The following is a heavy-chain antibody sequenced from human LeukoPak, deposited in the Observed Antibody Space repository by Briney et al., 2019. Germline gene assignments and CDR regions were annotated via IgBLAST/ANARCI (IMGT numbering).Heavy chain of an antibody. D-gene: IGHD1-26*01. J-gene: IGHJ4*02. V-gene: IGHV3-43D*03. CDR3: AKDSLEGSTSLSIDY. Sequence: GGSLRLSCAASGFTFDDYAMHWVRQAPGKGLEWVSLISWDGGSTYYADSVKGRFTISRDNSRNSLYLQMNSLRAEDTALYYCAKDSLEGSTSLSIDYWGQGTLVTVSS. CDR2: ISWDGGST. CDR1: GFTFDDYA.